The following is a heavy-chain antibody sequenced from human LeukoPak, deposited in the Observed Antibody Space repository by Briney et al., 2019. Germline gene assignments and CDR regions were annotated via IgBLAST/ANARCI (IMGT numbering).Heavy chain of an antibody. CDR2: MNTKSGNT. J-gene: IGHJ4*02. Sequence: ASVKVSCKASGYTFTGYDINWVRQATGQGLEWMGWMNTKSGNTGHAQKFQGRVTITRDTSISTVYMELSSLRSEDTAVYFCARVDGSPDYWGQGTLVTVSS. CDR3: ARVDGSPDY. CDR1: GYTFTGYD. V-gene: IGHV1-8*03. D-gene: IGHD2-15*01.